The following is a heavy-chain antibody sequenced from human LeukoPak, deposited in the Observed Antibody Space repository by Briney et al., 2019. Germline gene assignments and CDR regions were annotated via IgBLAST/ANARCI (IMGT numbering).Heavy chain of an antibody. CDR3: ASLRVGSSFGYQYYMDV. CDR2: INHSGST. CDR1: GDSISSGSYY. D-gene: IGHD6-13*01. J-gene: IGHJ6*03. Sequence: SQTLSLTCTVSGDSISSGSYYWSWIRQPPGKGLEWIGEINHSGSTNYNPSLKSRVTISVDTSKNQFSLKLSSVTAADTAVYYCASLRVGSSFGYQYYMDVWGKGTTVTVSS. V-gene: IGHV4-39*07.